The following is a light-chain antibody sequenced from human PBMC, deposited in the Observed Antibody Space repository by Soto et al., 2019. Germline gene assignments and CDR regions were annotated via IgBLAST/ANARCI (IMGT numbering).Light chain of an antibody. CDR3: SSFAGSNYV. CDR1: ISDVGGNKF. V-gene: IGLV2-14*03. CDR2: DVS. J-gene: IGLJ1*01. Sequence: QSVLTQPASVSGSPGQSITTSCTGTISDVGGNKFVSWYQQYPGKAPKLMLCDVSNRPSGVSNRFSGSKSGNTASLTISGLQAEDEADYYCSSFAGSNYVFGTGTKVTVL.